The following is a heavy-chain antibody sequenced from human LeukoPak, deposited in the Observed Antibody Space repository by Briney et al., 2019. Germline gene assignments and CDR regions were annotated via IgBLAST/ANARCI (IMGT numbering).Heavy chain of an antibody. Sequence: GGSLRLSCAASGFTFSSYVMHWVRQAPGKGLEYVSAISTKGDRTYYADSVKDRFTISRDNSKNTLYLQMGSLGAEDMAVYYCARGAAAGTEDYWGQGTLVTVAS. D-gene: IGHD6-13*01. CDR1: GFTFSSYV. V-gene: IGHV3-64*02. J-gene: IGHJ4*02. CDR3: ARGAAAGTEDY. CDR2: ISTKGDRT.